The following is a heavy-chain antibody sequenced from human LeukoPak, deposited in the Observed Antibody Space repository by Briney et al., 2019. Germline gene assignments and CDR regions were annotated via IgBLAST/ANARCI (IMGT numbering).Heavy chain of an antibody. CDR1: GFTFSSYD. CDR3: AKSGTHDFWSGYYSYYGMDV. Sequence: GGSLRLSCAASGFTFSSYDMNWVRQAPGKGLEWVSYISTSGSTIHYADSVKGRFTISRDNAKNTLYLQMNSLRAEDTAVYYCAKSGTHDFWSGYYSYYGMDVWGQGTTVTVSS. J-gene: IGHJ6*02. V-gene: IGHV3-48*03. CDR2: ISTSGSTI. D-gene: IGHD3-3*01.